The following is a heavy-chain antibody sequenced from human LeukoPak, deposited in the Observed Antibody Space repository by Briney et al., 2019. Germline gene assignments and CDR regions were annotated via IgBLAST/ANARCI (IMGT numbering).Heavy chain of an antibody. CDR1: GGSISSYY. V-gene: IGHV4-59*12. Sequence: SETLSLTCTVSGGSISSYYWSWIRQPPGKGLEWIGYIYYSGSTNYNPSLKSRVTISVDTSKNQFSLKLSSVTAADTAVYYCARGYYYYYDSSGYYNYYYYGMDVWGQGTTVTVSS. D-gene: IGHD3-22*01. CDR3: ARGYYYYYDSSGYYNYYYYGMDV. J-gene: IGHJ6*02. CDR2: IYYSGST.